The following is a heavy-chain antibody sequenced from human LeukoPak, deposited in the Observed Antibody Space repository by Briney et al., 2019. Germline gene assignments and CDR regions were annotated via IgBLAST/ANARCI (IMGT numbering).Heavy chain of an antibody. D-gene: IGHD2-21*02. CDR1: GFTFSTHD. J-gene: IGHJ4*02. CDR2: INQDASVR. CDR3: ARKGLPDH. V-gene: IGHV3-7*01. Sequence: GGSLRLSCAASGFTFSTHDLNWVRQAPGKGLEWVANINQDASVRYYVASVKGRFTISRDNARNLVHLQMNSLRAEDTAVYYCARKGLPDHWGQGTMVTVSS.